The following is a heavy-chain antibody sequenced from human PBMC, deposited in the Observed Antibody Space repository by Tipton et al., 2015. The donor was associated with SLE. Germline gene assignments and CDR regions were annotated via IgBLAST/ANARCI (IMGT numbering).Heavy chain of an antibody. D-gene: IGHD5-18*01. Sequence: TLSLTCAVYGGSTSDTNWSWIRQPPGKGLEWIGEIHHIGGTKYSPSLKSRVTISIDTSKNQFSLKLISVTAADTAVYYCARQSDTTMVAYFDSWGQGTVVTVSS. CDR2: IHHIGGT. V-gene: IGHV4-34*01. CDR3: ARQSDTTMVAYFDS. J-gene: IGHJ4*02. CDR1: GGSTSDTN.